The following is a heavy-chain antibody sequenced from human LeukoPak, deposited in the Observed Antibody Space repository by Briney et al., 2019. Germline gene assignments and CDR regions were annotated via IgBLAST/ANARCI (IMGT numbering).Heavy chain of an antibody. V-gene: IGHV1-3*01. CDR2: INAGDGNT. CDR1: GYTFTTYA. J-gene: IGHJ6*02. Sequence: GASVKVSCKASGYTFTTYAMHWVRQAPGQRLEWMGWINAGDGNTKYSQKFQGRVTITRDTSASTAYMELSSLRSEDTAVYHCARQKFRGYSIFPLIEGMDVWGQGTTVTVSS. CDR3: ARQKFRGYSIFPLIEGMDV. D-gene: IGHD5/OR15-5a*01.